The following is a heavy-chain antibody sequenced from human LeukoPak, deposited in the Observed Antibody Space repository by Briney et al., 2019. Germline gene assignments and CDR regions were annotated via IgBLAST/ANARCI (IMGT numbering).Heavy chain of an antibody. Sequence: ASVKVSCKATGHTFTSDYMHWVRQAPGQGLEWMGWINPKSGGTKYAEKFQGRVTLTRYTSINTAYLELSRLRSEDKDVYFCARVVGSRWVFFHYFDYWGQGTLVTVSS. D-gene: IGHD6-19*01. J-gene: IGHJ4*02. CDR3: ARVVGSRWVFFHYFDY. CDR2: INPKSGGT. CDR1: GHTFTSDY. V-gene: IGHV1-2*02.